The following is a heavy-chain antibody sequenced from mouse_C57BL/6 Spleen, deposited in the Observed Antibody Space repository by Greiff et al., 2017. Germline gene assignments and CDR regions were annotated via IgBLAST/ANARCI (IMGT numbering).Heavy chain of an antibody. CDR2: INPSNGGT. D-gene: IGHD2-3*01. V-gene: IGHV1-53*01. CDR3: ARSDGYYAYYAMDY. CDR1: GYTFNSYW. J-gene: IGHJ4*01. Sequence: VQLQQPGTELVKPGASVKLSCTASGYTFNSYWMHWVKQRPGQGLEWIGNINPSNGGTKYNEKFKSKATLTVDKSSSTAYMQLSSLTSEESAVYYCARSDGYYAYYAMDYWGQGTSLTVSS.